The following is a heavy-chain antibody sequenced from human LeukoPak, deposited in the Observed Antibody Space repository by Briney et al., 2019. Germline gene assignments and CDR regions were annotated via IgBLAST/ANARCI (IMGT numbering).Heavy chain of an antibody. CDR2: ISGSGGST. CDR1: GFTFSNAW. Sequence: GGSLRLSCAASGFTFSNAWMSWVRQAPGKGLEWVSGISGSGGSTNSADSVKGRFTISRDSSKNTLYLQMNSLRAEDTAVYYCARGRDTSGYYLGYWGQGTQVTVSS. V-gene: IGHV3-23*01. D-gene: IGHD3-22*01. J-gene: IGHJ4*02. CDR3: ARGRDTSGYYLGY.